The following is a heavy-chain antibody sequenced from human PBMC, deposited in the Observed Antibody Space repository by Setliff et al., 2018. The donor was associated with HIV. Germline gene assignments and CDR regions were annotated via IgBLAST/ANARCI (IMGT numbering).Heavy chain of an antibody. J-gene: IGHJ4*02. D-gene: IGHD3-10*01. V-gene: IGHV1-2*06. CDR2: INPNSGGT. CDR3: ARESVVRGVIRPFDY. CDR1: GYTFTGYY. Sequence: ASVKVSCKASGYTFTGYYMHWVRQAPGQGLEWMGRINPNSGGTNYARKFQGRVTMTRDTSITTAYMELSRLRSDDTAVYYCARESVVRGVIRPFDYWGQGTLVTVSS.